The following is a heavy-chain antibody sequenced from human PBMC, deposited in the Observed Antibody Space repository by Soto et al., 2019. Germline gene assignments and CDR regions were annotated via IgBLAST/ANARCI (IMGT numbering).Heavy chain of an antibody. Sequence: SETLSLTCAVSGGSISSGGYSWSWIRQPPGKGLEWIGYIYYSGSTYYNPSLKSRVTISVDTSKNQFSLKLSSVTAADTAVYYCARSDGRYWGQGTLVTVSS. CDR1: GGSISSGGYS. CDR3: ARSDGRY. J-gene: IGHJ4*02. V-gene: IGHV4-30-2*02. CDR2: IYYSGST.